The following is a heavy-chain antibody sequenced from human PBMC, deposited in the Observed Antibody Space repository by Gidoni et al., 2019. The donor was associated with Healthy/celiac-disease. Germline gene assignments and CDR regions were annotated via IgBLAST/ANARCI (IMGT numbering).Heavy chain of an antibody. Sequence: QVQLVESGGGVVQPGRSLRLSCAASGFTFSSYGMHWVRQAPGKGLEWVSVIWYDGSNKYYADSVKGRFTISRDNSKNTLYLQMNSLRAEDTAVYYCARDYYYDSSGYTDYWGQGTLVTVSS. CDR1: GFTFSSYG. J-gene: IGHJ4*02. V-gene: IGHV3-33*01. CDR2: IWYDGSNK. D-gene: IGHD3-22*01. CDR3: ARDYYYDSSGYTDY.